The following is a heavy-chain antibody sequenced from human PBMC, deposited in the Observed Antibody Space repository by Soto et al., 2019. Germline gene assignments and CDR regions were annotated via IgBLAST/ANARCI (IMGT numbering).Heavy chain of an antibody. V-gene: IGHV3-15*01. CDR2: IKSKTDGGTT. CDR1: GFTFSNAW. CDR3: TTDKMDYYDSSGYYMGLDAFDI. D-gene: IGHD3-22*01. Sequence: GGSLRLSCAASGFTFSNAWMSWVRQAPGKGLEWVGRIKSKTDGGTTDYAAPVKGGFTISRDDSKNTLYLQMNSLKTEDTAVYYCTTDKMDYYDSSGYYMGLDAFDIWGQGTMVTVSS. J-gene: IGHJ3*02.